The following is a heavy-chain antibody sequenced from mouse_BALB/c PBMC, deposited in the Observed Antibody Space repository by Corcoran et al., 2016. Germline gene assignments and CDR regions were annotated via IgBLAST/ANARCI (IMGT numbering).Heavy chain of an antibody. V-gene: IGHV1S135*01. Sequence: GTELMKPGASVKISCKASGYSFTSYYMHWVKQSHGKSLEWIGYIDPFNGGTSYNQKFKGKATLTVDKSSSTAYMHLSSLTSEDSAVYYCARSLYYWYFDGWGAGTTVTVSS. CDR1: GYSFTSYY. J-gene: IGHJ1*01. CDR2: IDPFNGGT. CDR3: ARSLYYWYFDG.